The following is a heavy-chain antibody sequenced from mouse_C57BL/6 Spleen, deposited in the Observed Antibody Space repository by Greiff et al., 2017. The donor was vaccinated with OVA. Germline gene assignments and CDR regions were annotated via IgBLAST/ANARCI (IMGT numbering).Heavy chain of an antibody. V-gene: IGHV1-55*01. D-gene: IGHD1-1*01. Sequence: QVQLQQPGAELVKPGASVKMSCKASGYTFTSYWITWVKQRPGQGLEWIGDIYPGSGSTNYNEKFKSKATLTVDTSSSTAYMQLSSLTSEDSAVYYCARHPYSYGSSPSFDYWGQGTTLTVSS. CDR1: GYTFTSYW. CDR3: ARHPYSYGSSPSFDY. CDR2: IYPGSGST. J-gene: IGHJ2*01.